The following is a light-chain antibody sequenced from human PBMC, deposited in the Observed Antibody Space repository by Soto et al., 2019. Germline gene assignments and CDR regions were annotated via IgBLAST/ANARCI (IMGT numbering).Light chain of an antibody. J-gene: IGKJ5*01. CDR1: QSVSSN. V-gene: IGKV3D-15*01. CDR2: GIS. CDR3: QQYTQWPIT. Sequence: EVGVSQSPATLSVSTGERATLSCRASQSVSSNYLAWYQQKPGQAPRLLIYGISSRATGIPGRFSASGSGTEFTLTISSLQPEDFAVYYCQQYTQWPITFGQGTRLEIK.